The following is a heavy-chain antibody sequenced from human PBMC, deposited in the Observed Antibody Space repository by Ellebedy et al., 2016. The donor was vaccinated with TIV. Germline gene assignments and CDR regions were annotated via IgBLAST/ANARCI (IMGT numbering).Heavy chain of an antibody. Sequence: SETLSLXXAVYGGSFSGYYWSWIRQPPGKGLEWIGEINHSGSTNYNPSLKSRVTISVDTSKNQFSLKLSSVTAADTAVYYCARGRDIVVVPAAIYYYFDYWGQGTLVTVSS. CDR3: ARGRDIVVVPAAIYYYFDY. CDR2: INHSGST. V-gene: IGHV4-34*01. J-gene: IGHJ4*02. D-gene: IGHD2-2*01. CDR1: GGSFSGYY.